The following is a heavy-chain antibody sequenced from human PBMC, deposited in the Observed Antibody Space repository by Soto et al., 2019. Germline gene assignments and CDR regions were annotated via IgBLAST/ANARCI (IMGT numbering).Heavy chain of an antibody. CDR3: AFLNMARGVISRIHYFDY. V-gene: IGHV3-21*01. CDR2: ISSSSSYI. D-gene: IGHD3-10*01. CDR1: GFTFSSYS. J-gene: IGHJ4*02. Sequence: EVQLVESGGGLVKPGGPLRLSCAASGFTFSSYSMNWVRQAPGKGLEWVSSISSSSSYIYYADSVKGRFTISRDNAKNSLYLQMNSLRAEDTAVYYCAFLNMARGVISRIHYFDYWGQGTLVTVSS.